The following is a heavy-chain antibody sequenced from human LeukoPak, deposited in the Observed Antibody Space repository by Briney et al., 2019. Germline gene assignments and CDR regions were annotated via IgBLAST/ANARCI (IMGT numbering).Heavy chain of an antibody. CDR3: ASLYVWGSYRPQDY. V-gene: IGHV7-4-1*02. Sequence: ASVKVSCKASGYTFTSYAMNWVRQAPGQGLEWMGWINTNTGNPTYAQGFTGRFVFSLDTSVSTAYLQISSLKAEDTAVYYCASLYVWGSYRPQDYWGQGTLVTVSS. CDR2: INTNTGNP. J-gene: IGHJ4*02. CDR1: GYTFTSYA. D-gene: IGHD3-16*02.